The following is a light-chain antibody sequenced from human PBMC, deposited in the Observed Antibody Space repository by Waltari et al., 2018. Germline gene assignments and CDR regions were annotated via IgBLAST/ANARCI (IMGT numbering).Light chain of an antibody. J-gene: IGLJ2*01. V-gene: IGLV2-23*02. CDR3: CSYAGSSTLDVV. CDR1: SSDIGSHNI. CDR2: EVS. Sequence: QSALTQPASVSGSPGQSITISCTGTSSDIGSHNISSWYQQRPGKAPKLMIYEVSKRPSGVSNRFSGSKSGNRASLTISGLQAEDEADYYCCSYAGSSTLDVVFGGGTKLTVL.